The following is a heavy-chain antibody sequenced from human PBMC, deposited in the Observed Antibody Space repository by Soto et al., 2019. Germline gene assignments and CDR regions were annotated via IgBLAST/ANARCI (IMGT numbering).Heavy chain of an antibody. V-gene: IGHV3-33*01. J-gene: IGHJ4*02. CDR1: GFTFSSYG. Sequence: GGSLRLSCAASGFTFSSYGMHWVRQAPGKGLEWVAVIWYDGSNKYYADSVKGRFTISRDNSKNTLYLQMNSLRAEDTAVYYCARDLGSSGWALFDYWGQGTLVTVSS. CDR2: IWYDGSNK. D-gene: IGHD6-19*01. CDR3: ARDLGSSGWALFDY.